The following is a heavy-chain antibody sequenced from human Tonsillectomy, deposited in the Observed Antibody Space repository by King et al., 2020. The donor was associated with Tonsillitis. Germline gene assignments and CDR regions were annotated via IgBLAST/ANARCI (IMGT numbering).Heavy chain of an antibody. CDR1: GFTFSSYS. CDR3: ARAGDYYDSRERNWFDP. D-gene: IGHD3-22*01. J-gene: IGHJ5*02. CDR2: ISSSSSYM. Sequence: VQLVESGGGLVKPGGSLRLSCAASGFTFSSYSMNWVRQAPGKGLEWVSSISSSSSYMYYADSMKGRFTISRDNAKNSLYLQMNSLRAEDTAVYYCARAGDYYDSRERNWFDPWGQGTLVTVS. V-gene: IGHV3-21*01.